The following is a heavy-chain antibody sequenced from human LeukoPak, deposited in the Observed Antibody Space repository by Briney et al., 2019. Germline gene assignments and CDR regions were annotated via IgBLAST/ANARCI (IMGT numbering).Heavy chain of an antibody. CDR2: ISAYNGNT. V-gene: IGHV1-18*01. D-gene: IGHD2-15*01. CDR1: GFTFTNYG. CDR3: ARDRAVVLIAAPGY. Sequence: ASVKVSCKASGFTFTNYGISWVRQAPGQGLEWMGWISAYNGNTKYAQNLQGRVTMTTDTSTSTAYMELRSLRSDDTAVYYCARDRAVVLIAAPGYWGHGTLVTVSS. J-gene: IGHJ4*01.